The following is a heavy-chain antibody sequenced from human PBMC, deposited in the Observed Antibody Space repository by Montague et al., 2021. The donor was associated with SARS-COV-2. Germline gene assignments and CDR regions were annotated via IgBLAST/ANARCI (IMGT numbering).Heavy chain of an antibody. Sequence: SETLSLTCTVSGGSISSSSCYWGRNRHPPGKGLEWNRNINCSSNTYYNPYRKRRVTVAVDTSKNQFSLKLSSVPAADTAVYYCARVGRQQLVRLSGMDVWGKGPTLTV. J-gene: IGHJ6*04. D-gene: IGHD6-13*01. CDR3: ARVGRQQLVRLSGMDV. CDR2: INCSSNT. V-gene: IGHV4-39*07. CDR1: GGSISSSSCY.